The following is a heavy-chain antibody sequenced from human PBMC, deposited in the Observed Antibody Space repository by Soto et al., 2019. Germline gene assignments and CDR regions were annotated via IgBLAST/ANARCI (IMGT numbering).Heavy chain of an antibody. V-gene: IGHV4-59*01. CDR1: GGSISSYY. CDR2: IYYSGST. CDR3: ARRSGYSSGWYEGNGMDF. Sequence: SETLSLTCTVSGGSISSYYWSWIRQPPGKGLEWIGYIYYSGSTNYNPSLKSRVTISVGTSKNQFSLKLSSVTAADTAVYYCARRSGYSSGWYEGNGMDFWGQGTTVTVSS. J-gene: IGHJ6*02. D-gene: IGHD6-19*01.